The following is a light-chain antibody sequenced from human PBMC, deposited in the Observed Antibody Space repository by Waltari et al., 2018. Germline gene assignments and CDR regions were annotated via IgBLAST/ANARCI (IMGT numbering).Light chain of an antibody. CDR1: SSNIGAGYD. V-gene: IGLV1-40*01. CDR2: RHS. CDR3: QSYDSSLSGSGV. Sequence: QSVLTQPPSVSGAPGQRVTISCTGSSSNIGAGYDVHWYQQLPGTATKLLLYRHSKPPSGVPDRFSGSESGTSASLAITGRPAEDEAYYYCQSYDSSLSGSGVFGGGTKLTVL. J-gene: IGLJ3*02.